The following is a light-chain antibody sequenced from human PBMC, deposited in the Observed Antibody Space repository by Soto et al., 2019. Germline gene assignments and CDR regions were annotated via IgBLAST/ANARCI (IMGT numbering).Light chain of an antibody. CDR1: SSNIGSHT. CDR3: AAWDDTLNAAV. V-gene: IGLV1-44*01. J-gene: IGLJ2*01. Sequence: QSVLTQPYSASGTPGQRVTISCSGSSSNIGSHTLNWYQQLPGSAPSFLIYSDNQRPSGVPDRFSGSTSGTSASLAISGLQSEDEAEYYCAAWDDTLNAAVFGGGTQLTVL. CDR2: SDN.